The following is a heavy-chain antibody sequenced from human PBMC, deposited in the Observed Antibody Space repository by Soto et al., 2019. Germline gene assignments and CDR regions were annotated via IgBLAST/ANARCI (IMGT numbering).Heavy chain of an antibody. Sequence: ASVKVSSKASGYTFPSYGISWVRQAPGQGLEWMGWISAYNGNTNYAQKLQGRVTMTTDTSTSTAYMELRSLRSDDTAVYYCASYSPTLGYNWFDPWGQGTLVTVSS. J-gene: IGHJ5*02. CDR2: ISAYNGNT. CDR1: GYTFPSYG. CDR3: ASYSPTLGYNWFDP. V-gene: IGHV1-18*01. D-gene: IGHD2-21*01.